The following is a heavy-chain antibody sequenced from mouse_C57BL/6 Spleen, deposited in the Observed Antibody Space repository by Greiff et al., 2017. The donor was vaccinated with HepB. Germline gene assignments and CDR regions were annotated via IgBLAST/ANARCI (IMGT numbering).Heavy chain of an antibody. V-gene: IGHV1-50*01. CDR2: IDPSDSYT. CDR1: GYTFTSYW. J-gene: IGHJ3*01. Sequence: QQSCKASGYTFTSYWMQWVKQRPGQGLEWIGEIDPSDSYTNYNQKFKGKATLTVDTSSSTAYMQLSSLTSEDSAVYYCARSGYYGSSYEAWFAYWGQGTLVTVSA. CDR3: ARSGYYGSSYEAWFAY. D-gene: IGHD1-1*01.